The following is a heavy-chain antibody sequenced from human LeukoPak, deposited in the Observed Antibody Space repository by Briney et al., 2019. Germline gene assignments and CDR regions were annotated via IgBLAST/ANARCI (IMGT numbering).Heavy chain of an antibody. CDR2: IIPIFGTA. J-gene: IGHJ5*02. V-gene: IGHV1-69*01. CDR3: ARVGGYCTNGVVLCRPTAENNWFDP. CDR1: GGTFSSYA. D-gene: IGHD2-8*01. Sequence: SVKVFCKASGGTFSSYAISWVRQAPGQGLEWMGGIIPIFGTANYAQKFQGRVTITADESTSTAYMELSSLRSEDTAVYYCARVGGYCTNGVVLCRPTAENNWFDPWGQGTLVTVSS.